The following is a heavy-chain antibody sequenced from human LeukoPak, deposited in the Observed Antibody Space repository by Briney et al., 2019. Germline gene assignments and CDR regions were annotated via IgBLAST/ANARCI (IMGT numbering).Heavy chain of an antibody. CDR2: ISESGDTP. V-gene: IGHV3-23*01. J-gene: IGHJ4*02. Sequence: GGSLRLSCTASGFTFSSYAMSWVRQAPGKGLKWVSSISESGDTPYYADSVKGLFTISRDNSKNTLYLQMNSLRAEDTAVYYCASDPFDYWGQGTLVTVSS. CDR1: GFTFSSYA. CDR3: ASDPFDY. D-gene: IGHD6-25*01.